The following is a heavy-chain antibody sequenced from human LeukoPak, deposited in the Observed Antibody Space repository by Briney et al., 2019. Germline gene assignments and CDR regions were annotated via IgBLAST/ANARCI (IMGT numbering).Heavy chain of an antibody. D-gene: IGHD6-19*01. CDR3: ARDPGSAWYDY. Sequence: ASVKVSCKASGYTFTSHGFTWVRQAPGQGLEWMGSISTCNGNRIYAQTLQGRVTMTTDTSTSTAFMELRSLRSDDTAVYYCARDPGSAWYDYWGQGTLVTVSS. CDR2: ISTCNGNR. J-gene: IGHJ4*02. V-gene: IGHV1-18*04. CDR1: GYTFTSHG.